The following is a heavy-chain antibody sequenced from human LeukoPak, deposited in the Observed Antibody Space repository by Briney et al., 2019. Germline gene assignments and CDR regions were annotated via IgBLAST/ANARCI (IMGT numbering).Heavy chain of an antibody. CDR1: GFTFGTDW. Sequence: PGGSLRLSCSASGFTFGTDWMNWGRPAPGEGVVWVSRINSDGSSISYADSVKGRFTISRDNAKNTLYLQMNSLRAEDTAVYYCGGGGYLLDYWGQGTLVTVSS. J-gene: IGHJ4*02. CDR2: INSDGSSI. D-gene: IGHD1-26*01. V-gene: IGHV3-74*01. CDR3: GGGGYLLDY.